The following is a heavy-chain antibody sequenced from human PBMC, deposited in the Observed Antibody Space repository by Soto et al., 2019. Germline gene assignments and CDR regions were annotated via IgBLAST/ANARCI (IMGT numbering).Heavy chain of an antibody. CDR1: GFTFSSSG. D-gene: IGHD2-2*01. V-gene: IGHV3-33*01. CDR3: ARSNEGYCSSTSCYGDY. CDR2: IWFDGSNK. J-gene: IGHJ4*02. Sequence: GGSLRLSCAASGFTFSSSGMHWVRQAPGKGLEWVAVIWFDGSNKYYADSVKGRFTISRDNSKNTLYLQMNGLRAEDTAVYYCARSNEGYCSSTSCYGDYWGQGTLVTVSS.